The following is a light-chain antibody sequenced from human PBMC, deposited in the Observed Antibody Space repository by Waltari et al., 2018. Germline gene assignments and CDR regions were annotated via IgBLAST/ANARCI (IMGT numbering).Light chain of an antibody. Sequence: EIVLTQSPGILSLSPGDTANLSCRASQSVSNNYLAWYQQKPGQAPRLPIYGASSRATGIPDRFSGGGSGTDFTLTISRLEPEDFAVYFCQQYGNSPLTFGGGTEVEIE. CDR3: QQYGNSPLT. V-gene: IGKV3-20*01. CDR2: GAS. CDR1: QSVSNNY. J-gene: IGKJ4*01.